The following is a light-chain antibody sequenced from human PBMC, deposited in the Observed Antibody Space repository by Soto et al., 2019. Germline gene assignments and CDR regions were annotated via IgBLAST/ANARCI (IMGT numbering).Light chain of an antibody. CDR1: QDIKNY. J-gene: IGKJ4*01. CDR2: DAS. Sequence: DIQMTQSPSSLSASVGDRVTITWQASQDIKNYLNWYQQKSGKAPKLLIYDASDLETGVPSRFSGSGSGTDFTFTINSLQPEDIATYYCQQYDNLPLTFSGGTKVDIK. V-gene: IGKV1-33*01. CDR3: QQYDNLPLT.